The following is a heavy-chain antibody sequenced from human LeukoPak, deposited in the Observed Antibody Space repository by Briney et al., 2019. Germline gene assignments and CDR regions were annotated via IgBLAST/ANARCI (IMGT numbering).Heavy chain of an antibody. CDR1: GVIFSNYA. D-gene: IGHD3-10*01. Sequence: GGSLRLSCAASGVIFSNYAMTWVGQAPGKGLEWVSIIGGVSESFYYADSVKGRFTVSRDNSKDTLYLQINSLRDEDTAVYYCARRWLGDPYGMDVWGQGTTVSVSS. J-gene: IGHJ6*02. CDR3: ARRWLGDPYGMDV. CDR2: IGGVSESF. V-gene: IGHV3-23*01.